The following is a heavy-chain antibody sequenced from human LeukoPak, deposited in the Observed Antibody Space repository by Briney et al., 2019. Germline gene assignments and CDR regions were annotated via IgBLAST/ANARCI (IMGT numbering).Heavy chain of an antibody. CDR1: GGSINYDY. D-gene: IGHD2-21*02. CDR2: IHYSGAT. J-gene: IGHJ4*02. V-gene: IGHV4-59*08. CDR3: ATLRGASTAVFDS. Sequence: TPSETLSLTCTVSGGSINYDYWSRIRQSPGKRLEWIGYIHYSGATNYSPSLNSRVTISVDTSKNQFSLKLSSVTAADTALYYCATLRGASTAVFDSWGQGTLVTVSS.